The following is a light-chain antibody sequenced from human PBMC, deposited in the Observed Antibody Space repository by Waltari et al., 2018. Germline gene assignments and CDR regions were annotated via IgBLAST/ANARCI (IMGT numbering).Light chain of an antibody. Sequence: DIRMTQSPSSLSASVGDRVTITCRASQNIGTYLNWYQQKPGRAPALLIYAASTLQSGVPSRFNGRGAGTDFTLTISSLQPEDFATYYCQEGESSLWTFGQGTKVEIK. CDR2: AAS. V-gene: IGKV1-39*01. CDR3: QEGESSLWT. J-gene: IGKJ1*01. CDR1: QNIGTY.